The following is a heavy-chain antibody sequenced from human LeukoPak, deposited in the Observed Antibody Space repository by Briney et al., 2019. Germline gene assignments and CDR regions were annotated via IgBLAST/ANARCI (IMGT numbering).Heavy chain of an antibody. CDR3: ARAARHPLFWSGYYNFDY. V-gene: IGHV1-69*05. CDR2: IIPIFGTA. CDR1: GGTFSSYA. Sequence: ASVKVSCKASGGTFSSYAISWVRQAPGQGLEWMGGIIPIFGTANYAQKFQGRVTITTDESTSTAYMELSSLRSEDTAVYYCARAARHPLFWSGYYNFDYWGQGTLVTVSS. D-gene: IGHD3-3*01. J-gene: IGHJ4*02.